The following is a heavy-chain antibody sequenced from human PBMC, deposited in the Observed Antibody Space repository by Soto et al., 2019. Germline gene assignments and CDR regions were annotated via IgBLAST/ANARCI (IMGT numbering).Heavy chain of an antibody. J-gene: IGHJ4*02. CDR1: GGSISSGDYY. CDR3: ARDVGTYCGGDCYWYYLDY. CDR2: IYYSGST. V-gene: IGHV4-30-4*01. Sequence: SETLSLTCTVSGGSISSGDYYWSWIRQPPGKGLEWIGYIYYSGSTYYNPSLKSRVTISVDTSKNQFSLKLSSVTAADTAVYYCARDVGTYCGGDCYWYYLDYWGQGTLVTVSS. D-gene: IGHD2-21*02.